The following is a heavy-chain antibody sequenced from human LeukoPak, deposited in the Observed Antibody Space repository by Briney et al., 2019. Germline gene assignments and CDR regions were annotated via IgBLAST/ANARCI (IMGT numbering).Heavy chain of an antibody. CDR3: ARAEGYCSSTSCSEYFQH. CDR2: IYYSGST. J-gene: IGHJ1*01. CDR1: GGSISSGDYY. Sequence: SETLSLTCTVPGGSISSGDYYWSRIRQPPGKGLEWIGYIYYSGSTYYNPSLKSRVTISVDTSKNQFSLKLSSVTAADAAVYYCARAEGYCSSTSCSEYFQHWGQGTLVTVSS. V-gene: IGHV4-30-4*08. D-gene: IGHD2-2*01.